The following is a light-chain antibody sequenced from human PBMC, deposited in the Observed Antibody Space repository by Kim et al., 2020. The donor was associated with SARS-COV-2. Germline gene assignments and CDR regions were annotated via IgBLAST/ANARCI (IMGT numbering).Light chain of an antibody. J-gene: IGKJ2*01. V-gene: IGKV1-5*03. Sequence: GDRVTITCRASQSISGWLAWYQQKPGKAPEPLIYKTSILERGVPSRFSGSGSGTDFTLTISSLQPDDFATYYCLRYNNYPYTFGLGTKLEI. CDR3: LRYNNYPYT. CDR1: QSISGW. CDR2: KTS.